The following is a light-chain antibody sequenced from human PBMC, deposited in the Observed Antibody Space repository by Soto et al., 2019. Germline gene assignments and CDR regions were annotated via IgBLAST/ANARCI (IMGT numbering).Light chain of an antibody. CDR3: QHSYKTPFT. Sequence: DIQMTQSPSSLSASVGDRVTITCRASQNISKYLNWYQRKPGKAPKLLIYAASTLQSGVPSRFSGSESGTEFTLTISSLQPEDFGYYICQHSYKTPFTFGPGTKVEIK. CDR2: AAS. V-gene: IGKV1-39*01. J-gene: IGKJ3*01. CDR1: QNISKY.